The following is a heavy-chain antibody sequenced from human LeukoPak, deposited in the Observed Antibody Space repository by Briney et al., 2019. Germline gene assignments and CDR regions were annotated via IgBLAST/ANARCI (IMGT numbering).Heavy chain of an antibody. Sequence: GRSLRLSCAASGFTFSSYGMHWVRQAPGKGLEWVAVISYDGSNKYYADSVKGRFTISRDNSKNTLYLQMNSLRAEDTAVYYCAKEGSGYFDYWGQGTLVTVSS. J-gene: IGHJ4*02. CDR1: GFTFSSYG. CDR3: AKEGSGYFDY. D-gene: IGHD3-22*01. CDR2: ISYDGSNK. V-gene: IGHV3-30*18.